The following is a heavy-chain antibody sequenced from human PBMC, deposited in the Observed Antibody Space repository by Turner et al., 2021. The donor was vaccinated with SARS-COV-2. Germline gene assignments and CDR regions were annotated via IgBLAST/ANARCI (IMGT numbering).Heavy chain of an antibody. J-gene: IGHJ4*02. CDR1: GFTISSYA. Sequence: EVQLLESGGGLVPPGWSLRLSCAASGFTISSYAMTWVRQAPGKGLEWVSGMFDSGDPTYYADSVKGRFTISRDNSSNTLYLQMNSLRAEDTAVYYCRFSNYVGLDFWGQGMPVTVSS. CDR3: RFSNYVGLDF. D-gene: IGHD4-4*01. CDR2: MFDSGDPT. V-gene: IGHV3-23*01.